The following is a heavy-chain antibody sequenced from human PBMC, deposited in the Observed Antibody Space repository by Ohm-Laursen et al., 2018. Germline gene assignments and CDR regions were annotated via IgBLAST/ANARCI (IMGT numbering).Heavy chain of an antibody. CDR3: ARAFVDNIVPPGMDV. V-gene: IGHV1-18*01. D-gene: IGHD2-8*01. Sequence: SVKVSCKASGYTFTSYGISWVRQAPGQGLEWMGWISAYNGNTNYTQKLQGRVTMTTDTSTSTAYMELRSLRSDDTAVYYCARAFVDNIVPPGMDVWGQGTTVTVSS. CDR2: ISAYNGNT. J-gene: IGHJ6*02. CDR1: GYTFTSYG.